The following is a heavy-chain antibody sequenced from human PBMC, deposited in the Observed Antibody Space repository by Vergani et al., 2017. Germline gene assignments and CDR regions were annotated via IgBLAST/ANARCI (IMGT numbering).Heavy chain of an antibody. D-gene: IGHD2-15*01. V-gene: IGHV3-53*01. CDR2: IYSGGST. J-gene: IGHJ5*02. CDR1: GFTVSSNY. Sequence: EVQLVESGGGLIQPGGSLRLSCAASGFTVSSNYMSWVRQAPGKGREWVSVIYSGGSTYYADSVKGRFTISRDNSKNTLYLQMNSLRAEDTAVYYCATGRGGPRGYNWFDPWGQGTLVTVSS. CDR3: ATGRGGPRGYNWFDP.